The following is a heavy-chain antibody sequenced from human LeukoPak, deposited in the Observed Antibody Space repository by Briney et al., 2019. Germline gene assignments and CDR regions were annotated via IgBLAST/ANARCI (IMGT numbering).Heavy chain of an antibody. J-gene: IGHJ4*02. V-gene: IGHV3-20*04. Sequence: GGSLRLSCAASGFTFDDYGMSWVRQAPGKGLEWVSGINWNGGSTGYADSVKGRFTISRDNSKNTLYLQMNSLRPEDTAVYYCAKDSKRWKTYYHEGGSYYFDYWGQGTRVTVSS. CDR1: GFTFDDYG. CDR2: INWNGGST. D-gene: IGHD3-10*01. CDR3: AKDSKRWKTYYHEGGSYYFDY.